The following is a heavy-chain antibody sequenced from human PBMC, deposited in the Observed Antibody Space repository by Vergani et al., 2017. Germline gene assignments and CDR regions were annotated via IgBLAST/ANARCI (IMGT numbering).Heavy chain of an antibody. CDR1: GFTFSDYG. CDR3: ARCPNPDYCSSTSCYPLDFDY. V-gene: IGHV3-33*01. Sequence: QVQLVESGGGVVQPGRSLRLSCAASGFTFSDYGMYWVRQAPGKGLEWVAVIWFDGSNKYYADSVKGRFTISRDNSKNTLYLQMNSLRVEDTAVYYCARCPNPDYCSSTSCYPLDFDYWGQGTLATVSS. D-gene: IGHD2-2*01. CDR2: IWFDGSNK. J-gene: IGHJ4*02.